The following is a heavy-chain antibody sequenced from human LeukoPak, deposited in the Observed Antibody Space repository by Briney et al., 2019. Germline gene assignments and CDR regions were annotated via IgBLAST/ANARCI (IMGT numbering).Heavy chain of an antibody. CDR3: ASEYYYDRSGANAFDI. CDR1: GYTFIDCY. J-gene: IGHJ3*02. CDR2: INPKSGDT. V-gene: IGHV1-2*02. Sequence: ASVKVSCEASGYTFIDCYIHWVRQAPGQGLEWMGWINPKSGDTKYAPKFQGRVTMTRDTSISTAYMDVSSLRYDDTAVYYCASEYYYDRSGANAFDIWGQGTMVTVS. D-gene: IGHD3-22*01.